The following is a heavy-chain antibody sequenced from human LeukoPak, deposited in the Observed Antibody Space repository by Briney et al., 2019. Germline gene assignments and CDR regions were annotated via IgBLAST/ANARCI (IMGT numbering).Heavy chain of an antibody. CDR1: GFTFSSYS. V-gene: IGHV3-48*04. D-gene: IGHD6-19*01. CDR3: AREEEQWLVQGGFDY. CDR2: ISSSSSTI. J-gene: IGHJ4*02. Sequence: PGGSLRLSCAASGFTFSSYSMNWVRQAPGKGLEWVSYISSSSSTIYYADSVKGRFTISTDNAKNSLYLQMNSLRAEDTAVYYCAREEEQWLVQGGFDYWGQGTLVTVSS.